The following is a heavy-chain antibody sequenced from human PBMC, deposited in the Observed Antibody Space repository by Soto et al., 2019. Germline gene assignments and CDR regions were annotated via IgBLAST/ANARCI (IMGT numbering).Heavy chain of an antibody. CDR1: GYTFTSYY. CDR3: ARDWGYCSSPSCYTEWFDP. CDR2: INPSGGST. D-gene: IGHD2-2*02. Sequence: ASVKVSCKASGYTFTSYYMHWVRQAPGQGLEWMGIINPSGGSTSYAQKFQGRVTMTRDTSTSTVYMELSSLRSEDTAVYYCARDWGYCSSPSCYTEWFDPWGQGTLVTVSS. J-gene: IGHJ5*02. V-gene: IGHV1-46*01.